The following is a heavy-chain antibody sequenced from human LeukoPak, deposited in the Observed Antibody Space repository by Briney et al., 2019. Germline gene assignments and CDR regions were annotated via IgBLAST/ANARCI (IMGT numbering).Heavy chain of an antibody. D-gene: IGHD6-13*01. V-gene: IGHV5-51*01. J-gene: IGHJ4*02. Sequence: GESLKISCKASGYTFTSFFIGWVRQMPGQGLEWMGIIYTGDSDTRYSPSFQGQVTISVDKSISTAYLQWRSLKASDTAIYYCARPITGAGTDLGYWGQGTLVTVSS. CDR3: ARPITGAGTDLGY. CDR1: GYTFTSFF. CDR2: IYTGDSDT.